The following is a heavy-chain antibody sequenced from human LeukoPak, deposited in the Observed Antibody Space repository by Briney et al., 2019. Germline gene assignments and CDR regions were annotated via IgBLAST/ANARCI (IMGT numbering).Heavy chain of an antibody. V-gene: IGHV3-21*01. CDR2: ISSSSSYI. Sequence: GGSLRHSCAPSGFTFRSYSMNGVRQAPGKGLEWVSSISSSSSYIYYVDSVKGQFTITRDNAKNSVDLEMSSLRAEDTAVYYCARSLGVGAAGFGSCGEGTPGTASS. D-gene: IGHD2-15*01. CDR1: GFTFRSYS. CDR3: ARSLGVGAAGFGS. J-gene: IGHJ4*02.